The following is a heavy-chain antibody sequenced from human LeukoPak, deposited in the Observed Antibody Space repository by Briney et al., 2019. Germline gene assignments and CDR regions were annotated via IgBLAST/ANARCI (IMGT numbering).Heavy chain of an antibody. J-gene: IGHJ3*02. CDR3: AKIREYSSSLGAFGI. D-gene: IGHD6-6*01. CDR2: ISGSGGST. Sequence: GGSLRLSCAASGFTFGSYAMYWVRQAPGKGLEWVSAISGSGGSTYYADSVKGRFTISRDNSKNTLYLQMNSLRAEDTAVYYCAKIREYSSSLGAFGIWGQGTMVTVSS. V-gene: IGHV3-23*01. CDR1: GFTFGSYA.